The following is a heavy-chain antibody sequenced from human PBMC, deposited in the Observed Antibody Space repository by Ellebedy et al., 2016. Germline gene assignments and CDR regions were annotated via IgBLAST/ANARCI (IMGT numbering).Heavy chain of an antibody. D-gene: IGHD3-10*01. J-gene: IGHJ6*02. CDR3: AKDDMVRGLIAYYYGMDV. CDR1: GFTFSSYD. Sequence: GGSLRLSXAASGFTFSSYDMSWVRQAPGKGLEWLSGISGSGDSTYHADSVKGRFTISRDNSKNTLYLQMNSLRAEDTAVYYCAKDDMVRGLIAYYYGMDVWGQGTTVTVSS. V-gene: IGHV3-23*01. CDR2: ISGSGDST.